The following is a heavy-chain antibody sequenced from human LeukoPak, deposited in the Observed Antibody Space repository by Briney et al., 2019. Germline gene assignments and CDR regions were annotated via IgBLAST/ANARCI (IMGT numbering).Heavy chain of an antibody. CDR3: ATDSGYDYGLFDY. V-gene: IGHV3-66*01. CDR2: IYSGGST. J-gene: IGHJ4*02. Sequence: GGSLRLSCAASGFTVSSNYMSWVRQAPGKGLEWVSVIYSGGSTYYADSVKGRFTISRDNSKNTLYLQMNSLRAEDTAVYYCATDSGYDYGLFDYWGQGTLVTVSS. CDR1: GFTVSSNY. D-gene: IGHD5-12*01.